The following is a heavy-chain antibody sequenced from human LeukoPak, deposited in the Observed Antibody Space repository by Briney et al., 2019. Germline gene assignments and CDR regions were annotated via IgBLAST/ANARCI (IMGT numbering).Heavy chain of an antibody. CDR2: IIPIFGTV. CDR1: GGTFSSYA. V-gene: IGHV1-69*13. J-gene: IGHJ6*02. D-gene: IGHD4-17*01. Sequence: GASVKVSCKASGGTFSSYAISWVRLAPGQGLEWMGGIIPIFGTVNYAQKFQGRVTITADESTSTAYMELSSLRSEDTAVYYCARVNYGYYYYGMDVWGQGTTVTVPS. CDR3: ARVNYGYYYYGMDV.